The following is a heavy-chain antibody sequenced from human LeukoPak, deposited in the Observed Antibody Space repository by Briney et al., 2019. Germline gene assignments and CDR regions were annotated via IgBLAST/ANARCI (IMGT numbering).Heavy chain of an antibody. J-gene: IGHJ4*02. CDR1: GFTFSSYS. CDR3: ATDDDLGYCSGGSCYPFDY. D-gene: IGHD2-15*01. V-gene: IGHV3-21*01. CDR2: ISSSSSYI. Sequence: GGSLRLSCAASGFTFSSYSMNWVRQAPGKGLEWVSSISSSSSYIYYADSVKGRFTISRDNAKNSLYLQMNSLRAEDTAVYYCATDDDLGYCSGGSCYPFDYWGQGTLVTVSS.